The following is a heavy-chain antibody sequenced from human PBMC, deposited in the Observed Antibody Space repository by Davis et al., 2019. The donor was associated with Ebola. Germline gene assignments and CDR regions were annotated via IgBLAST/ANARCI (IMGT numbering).Heavy chain of an antibody. Sequence: PSATLSLSCTVSGGSNGSYLWSGIRQLAGKGLEWIGRIYTSGTTNYNPSLKSRVTMSVATSKNQFSLKLSSVTAADTAVYYCARDRNMGYYYYGIDVWGQGTTVTVSS. V-gene: IGHV4-4*07. CDR2: IYTSGTT. D-gene: IGHD1-26*01. CDR1: GGSNGSYL. J-gene: IGHJ6*02. CDR3: ARDRNMGYYYYGIDV.